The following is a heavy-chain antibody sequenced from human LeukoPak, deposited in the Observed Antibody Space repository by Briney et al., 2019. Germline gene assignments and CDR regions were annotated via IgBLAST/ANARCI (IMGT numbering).Heavy chain of an antibody. V-gene: IGHV4-39*01. CDR1: GDSFSISHYF. CDR2: IWYSGNS. J-gene: IGHJ4*02. Sequence: SETLSLPCTVSGDSFSISHYFWVRIRQPPGKGLEWIGRIWYSGNSYYHPYLTSRVTLSVVTAKKQFSLQLTSVMAADTAVYYCARHGNVVVEPGAKGFDYWGLGTQVTVSS. D-gene: IGHD2-2*01. CDR3: ARHGNVVVEPGAKGFDY.